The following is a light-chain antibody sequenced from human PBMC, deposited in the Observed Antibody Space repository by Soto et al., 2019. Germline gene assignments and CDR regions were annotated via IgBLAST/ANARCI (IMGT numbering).Light chain of an antibody. V-gene: IGLV2-23*02. CDR3: CSYAGSSTPLI. J-gene: IGLJ1*01. Sequence: QSVLTQAASVSGSPGQSITISCTGTSSDVGSYSFVSWYQQHPGKAPKVMIYEVSKRPSGVSNRFSGSKSGNTASLTISGLQAEDEADYYCCSYAGSSTPLIFGTGTKVTVL. CDR2: EVS. CDR1: SSDVGSYSF.